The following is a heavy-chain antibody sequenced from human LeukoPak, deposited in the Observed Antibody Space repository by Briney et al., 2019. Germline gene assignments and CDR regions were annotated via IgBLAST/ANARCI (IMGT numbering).Heavy chain of an antibody. CDR1: AFALSEYS. CDR2: IGVGSTSI. CDR3: ARARYSSSWRYYFDY. J-gene: IGHJ4*02. V-gene: IGHV3-21*04. Sequence: MPGGSLRLSCVASAFALSEYSMNWVRQAPGKGLEWVSSIGVGSTSISYTDSVKGRFTISRDNSKNTLYLQMNSLRAEDTAVYYCARARYSSSWRYYFDYWGQGTLVTVSS. D-gene: IGHD6-13*01.